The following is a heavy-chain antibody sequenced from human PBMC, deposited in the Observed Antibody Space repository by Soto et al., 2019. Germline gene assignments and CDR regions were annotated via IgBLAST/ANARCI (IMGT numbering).Heavy chain of an antibody. CDR3: AKDRSNHMLDACDI. V-gene: IGHV3-30*18. CDR2: ISYDGSNK. Sequence: QVQLVESGGGVVQPGRSLRLSCAASGFTFSSYGMHWVRQAPGKGLEWVAVISYDGSNKYYADSVKGRFTISRDNSKNTLYLQMNSLRAEDTAVYYCAKDRSNHMLDACDIWGQGTMVTVSS. D-gene: IGHD2-8*01. J-gene: IGHJ3*02. CDR1: GFTFSSYG.